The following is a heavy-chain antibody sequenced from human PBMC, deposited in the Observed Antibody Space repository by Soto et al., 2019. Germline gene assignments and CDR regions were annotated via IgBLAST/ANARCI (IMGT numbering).Heavy chain of an antibody. Sequence: GGSLRLSCAASGFTFSSYAMSWARQAPGKGLEWVSAISGSGGSTYYADSVKGRFTISRDNSKNTLYLQMNSLRAEDTAVYYCAKRGYSYGCIDYWGQGTLVTVSS. V-gene: IGHV3-23*01. J-gene: IGHJ4*02. CDR1: GFTFSSYA. CDR3: AKRGYSYGCIDY. D-gene: IGHD5-18*01. CDR2: ISGSGGST.